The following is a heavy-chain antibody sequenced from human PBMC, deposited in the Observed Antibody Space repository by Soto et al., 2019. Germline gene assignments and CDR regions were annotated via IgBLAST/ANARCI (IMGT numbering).Heavy chain of an antibody. CDR1: GFTVSSSY. V-gene: IGHV3-66*01. CDR2: LYSGGST. D-gene: IGHD4-17*01. J-gene: IGHJ5*02. CDR3: ARDGSTVTPNNWFDP. Sequence: EVQLVESGGGLVQPGGSLRLSCAASGFTVSSSYMSWVRQAPGKGLEWVSVLYSGGSTYYADSVKGRFTISRDNSKNTLYLQMNSLRAEDTAVYYCARDGSTVTPNNWFDPWGQGTLVTVSS.